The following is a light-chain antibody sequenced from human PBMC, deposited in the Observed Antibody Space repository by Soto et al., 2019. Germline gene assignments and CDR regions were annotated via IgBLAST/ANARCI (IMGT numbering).Light chain of an antibody. Sequence: QSALTQPASVSGSPGQSITISCTGTNNDVGGFNFVSWYQQHPGKVPKLLIYDVDDRPSGVSNRFSGSRSGNTASLTISGLQAEDDADYYCSAYTGRSPVIFGGGTKLTVL. V-gene: IGLV2-14*03. CDR3: SAYTGRSPVI. J-gene: IGLJ2*01. CDR2: DVD. CDR1: NNDVGGFNF.